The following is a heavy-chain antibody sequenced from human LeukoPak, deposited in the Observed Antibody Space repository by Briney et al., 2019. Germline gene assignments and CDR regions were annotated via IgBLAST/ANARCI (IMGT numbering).Heavy chain of an antibody. J-gene: IGHJ4*02. D-gene: IGHD3-22*01. CDR1: GFTFSYYE. CDR2: IKQDGSEK. Sequence: GGSLRLSCAASGFTFSYYEMNWVRQAPGKGLEWVANIKQDGSEKYYVDSVKGRFTISRDNAKNSLYLQMNSLRAEDTAVYYCARDKHYDSYTYYPRFDYWGQGTLVTVSS. CDR3: ARDKHYDSYTYYPRFDY. V-gene: IGHV3-7*04.